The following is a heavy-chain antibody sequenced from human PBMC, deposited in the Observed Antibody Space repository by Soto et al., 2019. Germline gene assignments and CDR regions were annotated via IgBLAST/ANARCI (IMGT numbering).Heavy chain of an antibody. CDR2: IYYSGST. V-gene: IGHV4-31*03. CDR3: ARGPPMVAVAGETNYYYYGMDV. CDR1: GGSISSGGYY. Sequence: SETLSLTCTVSGGSISSGGYYWSWVRQHPGKGLEWIGYIYYSGSTYYNPSLKSRVTISVDTSKNQFSLKLSSVTAADTAVYYCARGPPMVAVAGETNYYYYGMDVWGQGTTVTVSS. D-gene: IGHD6-19*01. J-gene: IGHJ6*02.